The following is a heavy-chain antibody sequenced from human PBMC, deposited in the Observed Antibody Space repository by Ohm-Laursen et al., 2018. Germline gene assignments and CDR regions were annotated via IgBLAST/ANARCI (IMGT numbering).Heavy chain of an antibody. Sequence: SDTLSLTCIVSGGSISSYYWSWIRQPPGKGLEWIGYIYYSGSTNYNPSLKSRVTISVDTSMNQFSLKLTSVTAADTAVYYCARHSGYSYGFGYYFDYWGQGALVTVSS. D-gene: IGHD5-18*01. CDR2: IYYSGST. CDR1: GGSISSYY. J-gene: IGHJ4*02. V-gene: IGHV4-59*08. CDR3: ARHSGYSYGFGYYFDY.